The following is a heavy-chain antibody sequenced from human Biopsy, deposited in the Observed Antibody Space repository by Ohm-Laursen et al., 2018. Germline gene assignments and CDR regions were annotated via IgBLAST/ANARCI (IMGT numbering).Heavy chain of an antibody. D-gene: IGHD3-22*01. CDR3: TRGGYYYDSLAYYYWFDP. CDR1: GYTFTGYH. V-gene: IGHV1-2*02. Sequence: GASVKASCNASGYTFTGYHVHWVRQAPGQGLEWMGWINAKTGDTNYAQKFQGRVTMTRDTSISTAYVDLSSLRSDDTAVYYCTRGGYYYDSLAYYYWFDPWGQGTLVIVSS. CDR2: INAKTGDT. J-gene: IGHJ5*02.